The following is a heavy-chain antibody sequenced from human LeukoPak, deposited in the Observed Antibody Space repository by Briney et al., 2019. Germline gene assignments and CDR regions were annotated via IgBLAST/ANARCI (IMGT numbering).Heavy chain of an antibody. J-gene: IGHJ3*02. CDR2: FCSRGSYI. CDR3: ARAGDYGSGSCAFDM. V-gene: IGHV3-48*03. D-gene: IGHD3-10*01. CDR1: GFTFSSYE. Sequence: GGSLRLSCAASGFTFSSYEMNWVRQAPGRGLEWVSYFCSRGSYIYYAESVKGRFTISRDNAKNSLFLQMNSLRAEDTAVYYCARAGDYGSGSCAFDMWGQGTMVTVST.